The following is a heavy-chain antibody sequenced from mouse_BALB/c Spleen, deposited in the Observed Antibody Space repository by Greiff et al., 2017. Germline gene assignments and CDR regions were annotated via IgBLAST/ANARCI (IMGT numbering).Heavy chain of an antibody. CDR3: ARVDYYGSSPWYFDV. Sequence: DVKLVESGGGLVKPGGSLKLSCAASGFTFSSYAMSWVRQTPEKRLEWVASISSGGSTYYPDSVKGRFTISRDNARNILYLQMSSLRSEDTAMYYCARVDYYGSSPWYFDVWGAGTTVTVSS. J-gene: IGHJ1*01. CDR1: GFTFSSYA. D-gene: IGHD1-1*01. V-gene: IGHV5-6-5*01. CDR2: ISSGGST.